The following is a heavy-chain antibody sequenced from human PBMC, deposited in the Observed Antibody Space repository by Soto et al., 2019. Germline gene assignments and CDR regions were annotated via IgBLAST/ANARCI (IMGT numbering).Heavy chain of an antibody. CDR2: ISGSGDSA. J-gene: IGHJ4*02. V-gene: IGHV3-23*01. CDR1: GFTFRDYA. D-gene: IGHD6-19*01. CDR3: GKERRGSGWSVCNF. Sequence: AQLLESGGGLVQPGGSLRLSCAASGFTFRDYAMNWVRQAPGKGLEWVSDISGSGDSARYADSVKGRFTISRDNSRDTLYLQMNRLRVDDTAVYYCGKERRGSGWSVCNFWGQGTLVTVSS.